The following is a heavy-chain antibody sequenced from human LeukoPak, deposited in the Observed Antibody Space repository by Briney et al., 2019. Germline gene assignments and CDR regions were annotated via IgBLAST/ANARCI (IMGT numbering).Heavy chain of an antibody. J-gene: IGHJ4*02. V-gene: IGHV3-30*18. CDR2: ISYDGSNK. CDR1: GFTFSSYG. D-gene: IGHD5-12*01. Sequence: GRSLRLSCAVSGFTFSSYGMHWVLQAPGKGLEWVAVISYDGSNKYYADSVKGRFTISRDNSKNTLYLQMNSLRAEDTAVYYCAKDRRGYSGYDFDYWGQGTLVTVSS. CDR3: AKDRRGYSGYDFDY.